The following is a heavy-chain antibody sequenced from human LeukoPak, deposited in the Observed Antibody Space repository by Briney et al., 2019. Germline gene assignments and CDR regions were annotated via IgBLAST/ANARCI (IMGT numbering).Heavy chain of an antibody. CDR2: IYYSGST. CDR3: ARADYSNLSLYYYGMDV. CDR1: GGSISSGGYY. Sequence: SETLSLTCTVSGGSISSGGYYWSWIRQHPGKGLEWIGYIYYSGSTYYNPSLKSRVTISVDTSKNQFSLKLSSVTAADTAVYYCARADYSNLSLYYYGMDVWGQGTTVTVSS. J-gene: IGHJ6*02. V-gene: IGHV4-31*03. D-gene: IGHD4-11*01.